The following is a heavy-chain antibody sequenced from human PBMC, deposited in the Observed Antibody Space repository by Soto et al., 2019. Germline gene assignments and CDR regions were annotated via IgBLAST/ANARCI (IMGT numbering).Heavy chain of an antibody. CDR2: IYYSGST. V-gene: IGHV4-39*01. CDR1: GGSISSSSYY. J-gene: IGHJ5*02. CDR3: ARLGGAATPFDP. D-gene: IGHD2-15*01. Sequence: QLRLQESGPGLVKPSETLPLTCTVSGGSISSSSYYWGWIRQPSVKGLEWIGSIYYSGSTYYNPSLKSRVTISVDTSKNQFSLKLSSVTAADTAVYYCARLGGAATPFDPWGQGTPVTVSS.